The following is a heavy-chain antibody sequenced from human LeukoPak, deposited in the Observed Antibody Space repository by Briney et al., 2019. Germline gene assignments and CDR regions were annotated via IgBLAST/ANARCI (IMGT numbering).Heavy chain of an antibody. CDR1: GGSISSSSYY. Sequence: SETLSLTCTVSGGSISSSSYYWGWIRQPPGKGLEWIGSIYYSGSTYYNPSLKSRVTISVDTSKNQFSLKLSSVTAADTAVYYCARARTSSGWYLHFVPNYWGQGTRVTVSS. CDR3: ARARTSSGWYLHFVPNY. J-gene: IGHJ4*02. D-gene: IGHD6-19*01. V-gene: IGHV4-39*01. CDR2: IYYSGST.